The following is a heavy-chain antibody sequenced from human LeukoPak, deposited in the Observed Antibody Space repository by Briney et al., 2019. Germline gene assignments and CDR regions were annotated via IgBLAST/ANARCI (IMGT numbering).Heavy chain of an antibody. V-gene: IGHV5-51*01. Sequence: GESLKISCKGSGYSFTSYWIGWVRQMPGKGLEWMGIIYPGDSDTRYSPSFQGQVTISADKSISTAYLQWSSLKASDTAMYYCARHNPHHEYSRELDYWGQGTLVNVSS. CDR1: GYSFTSYW. CDR2: IYPGDSDT. CDR3: ARHNPHHEYSRELDY. J-gene: IGHJ4*02. D-gene: IGHD6-6*01.